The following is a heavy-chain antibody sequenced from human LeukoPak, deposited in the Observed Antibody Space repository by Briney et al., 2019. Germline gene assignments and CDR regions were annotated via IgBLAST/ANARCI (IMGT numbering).Heavy chain of an antibody. J-gene: IGHJ6*03. Sequence: GESLKISCKGSGYSFTSYWIGWVRQMPGKGLEWMGIIYPGDSDTRYSPSFQGQVTISADKSISTTYLQWSSLKASDTAMYYCATGATVTTSPYYMDVWGKGTTVTVSS. V-gene: IGHV5-51*01. CDR1: GYSFTSYW. CDR3: ATGATVTTSPYYMDV. CDR2: IYPGDSDT. D-gene: IGHD4-11*01.